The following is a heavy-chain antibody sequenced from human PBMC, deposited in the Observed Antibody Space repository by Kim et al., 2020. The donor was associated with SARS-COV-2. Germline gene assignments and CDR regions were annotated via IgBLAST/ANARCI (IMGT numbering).Heavy chain of an antibody. CDR1: GFSFSNYG. Sequence: GGSLRLSCAASGFSFSNYGFNWIRQAPGRGLEWVSGITAAGTGRFYPESVKGRFTISRDNSRSTLYLQMNSLRAEDTAVYYCAKVKSGTGNYGDLHFDI. CDR3: AKVKSGTGNYGDLHFDI. D-gene: IGHD3-10*01. CDR2: ITAAGTGR. V-gene: IGHV3-23*01. J-gene: IGHJ2*01.